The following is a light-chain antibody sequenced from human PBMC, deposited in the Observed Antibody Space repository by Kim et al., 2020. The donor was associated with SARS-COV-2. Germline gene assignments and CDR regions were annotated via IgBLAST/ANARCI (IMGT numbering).Light chain of an antibody. CDR2: GVS. Sequence: EIVLTQSPGTLSLSPGERATLSCRASQSLNNNYLAWYQQKPGQAPRLLIYGVSNRATDIPDRFSGSGSGTDFTLTINRLEPEDFVVYYCQYYGRSLYTFGLGTKLEI. CDR3: QYYGRSLYT. CDR1: QSLNNNY. J-gene: IGKJ2*01. V-gene: IGKV3-20*01.